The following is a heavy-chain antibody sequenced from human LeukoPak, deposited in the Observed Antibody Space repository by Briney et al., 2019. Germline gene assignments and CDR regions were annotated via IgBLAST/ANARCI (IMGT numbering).Heavy chain of an antibody. CDR3: AKDGYNPDSSGYYSSFDY. CDR1: GFTFSSYA. Sequence: GGSLRLSCAASGFTFSSYAMNWVRQAPGKGLEWVSAISVSGGSTYYADSVKGRFTISRDNSKNTLYLQMNSLRAEDTAVYYCAKDGYNPDSSGYYSSFDYWGQGTLVTVSS. J-gene: IGHJ4*02. D-gene: IGHD3-22*01. V-gene: IGHV3-23*01. CDR2: ISVSGGST.